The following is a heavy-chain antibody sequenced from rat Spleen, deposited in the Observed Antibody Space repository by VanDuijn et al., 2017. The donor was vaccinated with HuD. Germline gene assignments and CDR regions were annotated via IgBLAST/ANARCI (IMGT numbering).Heavy chain of an antibody. Sequence: EVQLVESDGGLVQPGRSLKLSCAASGFTFSDYYMAWVRQAPAKGLEWVASINWGGSSTYYPDNVKGRFTISRDNAKNALYLQMNNLRSEDTAIYYCARRHYGYTDYFDYWGQGVMVTVSS. CDR2: INWGGSST. CDR1: GFTFSDYY. J-gene: IGHJ2*01. D-gene: IGHD1-9*01. V-gene: IGHV5-7*01. CDR3: ARRHYGYTDYFDY.